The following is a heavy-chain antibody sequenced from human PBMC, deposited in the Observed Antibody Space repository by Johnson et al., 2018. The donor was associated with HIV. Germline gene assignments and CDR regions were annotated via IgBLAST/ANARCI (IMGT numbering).Heavy chain of an antibody. V-gene: IGHV3-66*01. CDR1: GFIVRSNY. CDR2: IYSGGDT. D-gene: IGHD5-18*01. Sequence: VQLVESGGGVVQPGRSLRLSCAASGFIVRSNYMNWVRQAPGKGLEWVSVIYSGGDTYYSDSVMGRFTISRDTSKNKLYLQMNSLRAEDTAVYYCARVRGYSYGAHAFDIWGQGTMVTVSS. CDR3: ARVRGYSYGAHAFDI. J-gene: IGHJ3*02.